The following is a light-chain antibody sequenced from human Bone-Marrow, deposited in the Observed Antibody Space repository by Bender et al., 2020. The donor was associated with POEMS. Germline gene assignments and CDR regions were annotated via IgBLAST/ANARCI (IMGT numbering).Light chain of an antibody. J-gene: IGLJ2*01. CDR1: KLGEEY. V-gene: IGLV3-1*01. CDR3: QSWGSNTAV. Sequence: SYELTQPPSVSVSPGQTATITCSGEKLGEEYACWYQQKPGQSPVVVIYQDTKRPSGIPERFSGSTSGNTASLTISGTQTMDEDGYYCQSWGSNTAVFGGGTKLTVL. CDR2: QDT.